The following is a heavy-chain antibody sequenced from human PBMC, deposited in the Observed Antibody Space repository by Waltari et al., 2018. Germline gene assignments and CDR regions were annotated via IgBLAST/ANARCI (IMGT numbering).Heavy chain of an antibody. J-gene: IGHJ5*02. CDR3: TKDDWCHNT. CDR1: GFTFGGSA. V-gene: IGHV3-49*04. D-gene: IGHD3-9*01. CDR2: IRSKTYGGTT. Sequence: DVQLVASGGGLVQPGRSLRLSCTASGFTFGGSAMTWVRQAPGKGLEWVGFIRSKTYGGTTEYAASVKSRFTISRDDSKSIAYLQMNSLKTEDTAMYYCTKDDWCHNTWGQGTLVTVSS.